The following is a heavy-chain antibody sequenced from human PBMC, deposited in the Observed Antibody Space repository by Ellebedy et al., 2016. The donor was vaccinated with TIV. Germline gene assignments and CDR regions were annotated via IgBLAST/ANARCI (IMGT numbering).Heavy chain of an antibody. J-gene: IGHJ4*02. Sequence: GESLKISXAASGFTFSDYYMSWIRQAPGKGLEWVSYISSSSSYTNYADSVKGRFTISRDNSKNTLYLQMNSLRAEDTAVYYCAKVWLFGGSTFDYWGQGTLVTVSS. CDR2: ISSSSSYT. CDR1: GFTFSDYY. V-gene: IGHV3-11*06. CDR3: AKVWLFGGSTFDY. D-gene: IGHD2-15*01.